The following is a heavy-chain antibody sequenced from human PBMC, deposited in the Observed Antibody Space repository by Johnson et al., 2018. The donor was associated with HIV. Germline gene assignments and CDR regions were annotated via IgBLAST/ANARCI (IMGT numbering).Heavy chain of an antibody. CDR2: IRYDGSNK. J-gene: IGHJ3*02. CDR3: AKAFEYSSSSMAFDI. D-gene: IGHD6-6*01. CDR1: GFTFSSYG. V-gene: IGHV3-30*02. Sequence: QVQLVESGGGLVQPGGSLRLSCAASGFTFSSYGMHWVRQAPGKGLEWVAFIRYDGSNKYYADSVQGRFTISRDNSKNTLYLQMNSLRAEDTAVYYCAKAFEYSSSSMAFDIWGQGTMVTVSS.